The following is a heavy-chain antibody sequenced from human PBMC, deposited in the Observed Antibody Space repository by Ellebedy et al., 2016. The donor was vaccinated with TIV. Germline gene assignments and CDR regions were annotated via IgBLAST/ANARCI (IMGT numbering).Heavy chain of an antibody. D-gene: IGHD3-16*01. CDR3: ARAYTIDDY. J-gene: IGHJ4*02. Sequence: PGGSLRLSCAASGFTFSTYWMNRVRQAPGKGLEWVANIKQDGSQKYYVDSVKGRFTISRDNAKNSLYLQMNSLRAEGTAVYYCARAYTIDDYWGQGTLVTVSS. CDR1: GFTFSTYW. V-gene: IGHV3-7*01. CDR2: IKQDGSQK.